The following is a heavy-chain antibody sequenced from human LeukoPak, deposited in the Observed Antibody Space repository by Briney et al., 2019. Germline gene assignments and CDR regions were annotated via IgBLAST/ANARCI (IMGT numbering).Heavy chain of an antibody. CDR3: ARVEYGGSSSGYTWFDP. J-gene: IGHJ5*02. CDR1: GYTFTSYG. CDR2: ISAYNGNT. V-gene: IGHV1-18*01. D-gene: IGHD1-26*01. Sequence: ASVKVSCKASGYTFTSYGISWVRQAPGQGLEWMGWISAYNGNTNYAQKLQGRVTMTTDTSTSTAYMELRSLRSDDTAVYYCARVEYGGSSSGYTWFDPWGQGTLVTVSS.